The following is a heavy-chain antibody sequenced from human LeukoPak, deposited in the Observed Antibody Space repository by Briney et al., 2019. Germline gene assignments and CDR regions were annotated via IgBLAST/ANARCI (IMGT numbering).Heavy chain of an antibody. Sequence: GGSLRLSCTASGFTFGDYAMSWFRQAPGKGLEWVGFIRSKAYGGTTEYAASVKGRFTISRDDSKSIAYLQMNSLKTEDTAVYYCTRARGYALYYFDYWGQGTLVTVSS. CDR2: IRSKAYGGTT. CDR1: GFTFGDYA. D-gene: IGHD3-22*01. V-gene: IGHV3-49*03. CDR3: TRARGYALYYFDY. J-gene: IGHJ4*02.